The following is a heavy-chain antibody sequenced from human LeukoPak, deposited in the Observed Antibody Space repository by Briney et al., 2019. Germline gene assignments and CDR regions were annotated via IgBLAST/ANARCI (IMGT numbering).Heavy chain of an antibody. D-gene: IGHD6-19*01. CDR1: GFTFSNSA. Sequence: GGSLRLSCAASGFTFSNSAMYWVRQPPGKGLEWVAVISYDGSRKFYADSVKGRFTISRDNSKNTLYLQMNALSAEDTALYYCARDLYSSVWFGGLDIWGQGTMVTVSS. V-gene: IGHV3-30-3*01. CDR2: ISYDGSRK. CDR3: ARDLYSSVWFGGLDI. J-gene: IGHJ3*02.